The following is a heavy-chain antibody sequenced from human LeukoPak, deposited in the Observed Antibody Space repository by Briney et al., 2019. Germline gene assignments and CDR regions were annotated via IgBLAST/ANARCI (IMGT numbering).Heavy chain of an antibody. J-gene: IGHJ4*02. Sequence: GGSLRLSCAASGFTFSSYAMSWVRQAPGKWLEWVSSITGSSFSTYYADSVKCRFTISRDNSKNTLYLQMSSLRAEDTAVYFCAKLDYYDTHWGQGTLVTVSS. CDR2: ITGSSFST. V-gene: IGHV3-23*01. CDR1: GFTFSSYA. D-gene: IGHD3-22*01. CDR3: AKLDYYDTH.